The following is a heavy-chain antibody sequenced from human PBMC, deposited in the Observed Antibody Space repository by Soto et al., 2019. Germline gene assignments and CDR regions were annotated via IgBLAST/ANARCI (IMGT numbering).Heavy chain of an antibody. CDR2: LGSAGAT. V-gene: IGHV3-13*01. J-gene: IGHJ4*02. CDR1: GFTFSNYD. CDR3: AGARSGWYGDFDF. D-gene: IGHD6-19*01. Sequence: EVQLVESGGGLVQPGGSLRLSCAASGFTFSNYDMHWVRQRPGKGLEWVSGLGSAGATYYPGSGKGPFTISRENAKNSLYLQMNGLTVGDTAVYYCAGARSGWYGDFDFWGEGALVTVSS.